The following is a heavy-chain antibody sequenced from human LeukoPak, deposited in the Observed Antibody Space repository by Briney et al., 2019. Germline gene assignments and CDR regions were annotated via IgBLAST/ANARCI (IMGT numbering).Heavy chain of an antibody. CDR1: GYSISSGYY. Sequence: SETLSLTCTVSGYSISSGYYWGWIRQPPGKGLEWIGSIYHGGSTYYNPSLKSRVTISVDTSKNQFSLKLSSVTAADTAVYYCARDLGDIVVVPAAWGYWGQGTLVTVSS. D-gene: IGHD2-2*01. V-gene: IGHV4-38-2*02. CDR2: IYHGGST. J-gene: IGHJ4*02. CDR3: ARDLGDIVVVPAAWGY.